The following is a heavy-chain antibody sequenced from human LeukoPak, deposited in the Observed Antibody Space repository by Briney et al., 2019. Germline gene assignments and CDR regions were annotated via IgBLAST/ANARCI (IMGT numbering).Heavy chain of an antibody. V-gene: IGHV4-39*01. CDR3: ARGECSSTSCRPYYYYMDV. CDR2: IYYSGST. Sequence: SETLSLTCTVSGGSISSSSYYWGWIRQPPGKGLEWIGSIYYSGSTYYNPSLKSRVTISVDTSKNQFSLKLSSVTAADTAVYYCARGECSSTSCRPYYYYMDVWGKGTTVTVSS. D-gene: IGHD2-2*01. CDR1: GGSISSSSYY. J-gene: IGHJ6*03.